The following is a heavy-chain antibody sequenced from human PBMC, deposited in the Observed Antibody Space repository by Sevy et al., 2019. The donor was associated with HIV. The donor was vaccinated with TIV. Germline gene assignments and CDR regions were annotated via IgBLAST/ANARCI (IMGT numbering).Heavy chain of an antibody. V-gene: IGHV3-23*01. CDR3: AGALYDSSGSFDALDI. CDR2: IFRGGDGT. J-gene: IGHJ3*02. D-gene: IGHD3-22*01. Sequence: GGSLRLSCVASGFTFSNYAMNWVRQAPGKGLEWVPTIFRGGDGTYYADSVKGRFTISRDNSKDTVYLQLSSLRADDTAVYYCAGALYDSSGSFDALDIWGQGTMVTVSS. CDR1: GFTFSNYA.